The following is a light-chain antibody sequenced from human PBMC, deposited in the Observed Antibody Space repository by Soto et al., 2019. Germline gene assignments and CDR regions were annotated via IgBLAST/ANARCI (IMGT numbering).Light chain of an antibody. Sequence: DIQMTQSPPSLSASVGDRVTITCRASQDIRNFVAWYQQKPGKAPKLLIYAASTLQSGVPSRFSGSGSGTGFTLTINSLQPDDVATYSCQKYSSVPVFGPGTKVEIK. CDR3: QKYSSVPV. J-gene: IGKJ3*01. V-gene: IGKV1-27*01. CDR2: AAS. CDR1: QDIRNF.